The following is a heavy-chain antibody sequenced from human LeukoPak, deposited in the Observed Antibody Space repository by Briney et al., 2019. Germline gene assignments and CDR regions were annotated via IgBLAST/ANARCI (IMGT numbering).Heavy chain of an antibody. J-gene: IGHJ4*02. CDR1: GFTFSSYR. V-gene: IGHV3-48*04. Sequence: GGSLRLSCAASGFTFSSYRMNWVRQAPGKGLEWVSYISSGGSIIYYADSVKGRFTISRDNAKNSLYLQMNSLRVEDTAVYYCAREYGGNSRIWGQGTLVTVSS. D-gene: IGHD4-23*01. CDR2: ISSGGSII. CDR3: AREYGGNSRI.